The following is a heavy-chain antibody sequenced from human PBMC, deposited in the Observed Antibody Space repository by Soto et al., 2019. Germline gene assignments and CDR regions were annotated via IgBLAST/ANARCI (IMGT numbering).Heavy chain of an antibody. CDR1: GFTFSSYA. Sequence: PGGSLRLSCAASGFTFSSYAMSWVRQAPGKGLEWVSAISGSGGSTYYADSVKGRFTISRDNSKNTLYLQMNSLRAEDTAVYYCAKDLSGIVVVTALMFDPWGQGTLVTVSS. V-gene: IGHV3-23*01. CDR3: AKDLSGIVVVTALMFDP. D-gene: IGHD2-21*02. J-gene: IGHJ5*02. CDR2: ISGSGGST.